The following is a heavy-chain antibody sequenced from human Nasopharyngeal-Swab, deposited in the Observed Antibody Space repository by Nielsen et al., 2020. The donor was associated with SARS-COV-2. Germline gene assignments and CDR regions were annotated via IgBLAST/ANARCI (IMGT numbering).Heavy chain of an antibody. CDR1: GDSVSSNSAA. CDR3: ARVRQQPGGGAFDI. Sequence: QTHSLTGAISGDSVSSNSAAWNWIRQPPSRGLEWLGRTYYRSKWYNDYAVSVKSRITINPDTSKNQFSLQLNSVTPEDTAVYYCARVRQQPGGGAFDIWGQGTMVTVSS. D-gene: IGHD6-13*01. J-gene: IGHJ3*02. V-gene: IGHV6-1*01. CDR2: TYYRSKWYN.